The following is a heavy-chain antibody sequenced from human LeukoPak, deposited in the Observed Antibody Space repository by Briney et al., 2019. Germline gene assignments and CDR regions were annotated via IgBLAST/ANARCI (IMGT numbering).Heavy chain of an antibody. V-gene: IGHV4-59*01. Sequence: PSETLSLTCTVSGGSISTYYWNWIRQPPGKGLEWIGYIYHSGSTNYNPSLQSRVTISVDTSKNQFSLNLNSVTAADTAVYYCARGGAARLHFQNWGQGTLVTVSS. J-gene: IGHJ1*01. D-gene: IGHD6-6*01. CDR1: GGSISTYY. CDR3: ARGGAARLHFQN. CDR2: IYHSGST.